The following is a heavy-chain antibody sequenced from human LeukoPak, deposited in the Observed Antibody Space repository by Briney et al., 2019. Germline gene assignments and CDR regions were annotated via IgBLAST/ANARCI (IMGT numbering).Heavy chain of an antibody. D-gene: IGHD2-2*01. J-gene: IGHJ5*02. CDR1: GGTFSTNG. Sequence: GSSVKVSCKASGGTFSTNGITWVRQAPGQGLEWMSGIIPIFGTASYALKFQGRVTITTDESTNTAYMELRSLRSEDTAVYYCARYLAVVPAAMGWFDPWGQGTPVTVSS. CDR2: IIPIFGTA. CDR3: ARYLAVVPAAMGWFDP. V-gene: IGHV1-69*05.